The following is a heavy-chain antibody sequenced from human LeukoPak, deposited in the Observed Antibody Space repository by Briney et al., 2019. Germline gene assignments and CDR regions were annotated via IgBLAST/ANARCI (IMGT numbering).Heavy chain of an antibody. CDR2: ISASGRDT. CDR1: GFSFSDHE. J-gene: IGHJ4*02. V-gene: IGHV3-23*01. CDR3: AKDAAGPEY. Sequence: GGSLRLSCAASGFSFSDHEMNWVRQAPGKGLEWVSGISASGRDTWFPDSVKGRFTISRDNSKNTLFLQMSSLRVEDTAIYYCAKDAAGPEYWGQGTLVTVSS. D-gene: IGHD6-13*01.